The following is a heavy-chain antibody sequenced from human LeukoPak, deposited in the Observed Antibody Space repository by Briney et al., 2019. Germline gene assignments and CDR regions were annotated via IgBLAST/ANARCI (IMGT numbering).Heavy chain of an antibody. D-gene: IGHD2-2*01. CDR2: ISYDGSNK. V-gene: IGHV3-30-3*01. CDR3: ARGLCSSTSCYPTDFDY. CDR1: GFTFSSYA. J-gene: IGHJ4*02. Sequence: GRSLRLSCAASGFTFSSYAMHWVRQAPGKGLEWVAVISYDGSNKYYADSVKGRFTISRDNSKNTLYLQMNSLRAEDTAVYYCARGLCSSTSCYPTDFDYWGQGTLVTVSS.